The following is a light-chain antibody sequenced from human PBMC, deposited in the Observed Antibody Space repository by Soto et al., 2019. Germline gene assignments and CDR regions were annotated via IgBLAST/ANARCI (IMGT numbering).Light chain of an antibody. J-gene: IGLJ1*01. CDR1: SSDVGKYDY. CDR2: EVS. V-gene: IGLV2-8*01. CDR3: NSYVAGSNV. Sequence: QSVLTQPPSASGSPGQSVTISCTGTSSDVGKYDYVSWFQHHPGKAPKLIIYEVSKRPSGVPDRFSGSKSGSTASLTVSGLQTEDEADYYCNSYVAGSNVFGTGNKVTV.